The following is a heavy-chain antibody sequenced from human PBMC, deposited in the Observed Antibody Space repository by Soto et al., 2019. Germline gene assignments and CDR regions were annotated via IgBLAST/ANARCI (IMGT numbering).Heavy chain of an antibody. V-gene: IGHV3-15*01. CDR3: AVNDYLDY. CDR2: IKRKSEGGTT. Sequence: PGGSLRLSCAASGFTFSDAWMIWVRQAPGKGLEWVGRIKRKSEGGTTDYAAPVKGRFTISRGDSANTLYLQMNSLKTEDTAVYFCAVNDYLDYWGQGALVTVSS. J-gene: IGHJ4*02. CDR1: GFTFSDAW.